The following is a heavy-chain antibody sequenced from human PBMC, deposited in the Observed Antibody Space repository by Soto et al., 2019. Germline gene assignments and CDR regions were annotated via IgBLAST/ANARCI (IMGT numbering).Heavy chain of an antibody. J-gene: IGHJ6*02. Sequence: QVQLVQSGAEVKKPGASVKVSCKSSGYTFTSYGISWVRQAPGQGLEWMGWISAYNGNTNYAQKLQGRVTMTTDTSTSTAYMELRSLRSDDTAVYYCARVKGSDYVTIHAYYYGMDVWGQGTTVTVSS. CDR3: ARVKGSDYVTIHAYYYGMDV. V-gene: IGHV1-18*01. D-gene: IGHD4-17*01. CDR2: ISAYNGNT. CDR1: GYTFTSYG.